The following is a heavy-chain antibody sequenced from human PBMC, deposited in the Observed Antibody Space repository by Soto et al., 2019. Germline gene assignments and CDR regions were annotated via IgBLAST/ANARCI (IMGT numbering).Heavy chain of an antibody. CDR1: GFTFDDYA. Sequence: GGSLRLSCTASGFTFDDYAMHWVRQAPGKGLEWVSGISWNSGSIGYADSVKGRFTISRDNAKNSLYLQMNSLRAEDTALYYCAKDIWSDSSGNFDYWGQGTLVTVSS. D-gene: IGHD6-19*01. CDR3: AKDIWSDSSGNFDY. CDR2: ISWNSGSI. V-gene: IGHV3-9*01. J-gene: IGHJ4*02.